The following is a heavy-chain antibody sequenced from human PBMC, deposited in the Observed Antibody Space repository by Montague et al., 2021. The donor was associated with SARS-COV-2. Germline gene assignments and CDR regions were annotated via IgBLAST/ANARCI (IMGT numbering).Heavy chain of an antibody. D-gene: IGHD4-11*01. V-gene: IGHV2-70*01. CDR2: IDWDDDK. J-gene: IGHJ6*02. Sequence: PALVKPTQTLTLTCTFSGFSLRTSGMCMSWIRQPPGKALEWLALIDWDDDKYYSTSLETRLNISKDTSKNQVVLTMTNMDPVDTATYYCARVTTVTYPYYYYYGMDVWGQGTTVTVSS. CDR3: ARVTTVTYPYYYYYGMDV. CDR1: GFSLRTSGMC.